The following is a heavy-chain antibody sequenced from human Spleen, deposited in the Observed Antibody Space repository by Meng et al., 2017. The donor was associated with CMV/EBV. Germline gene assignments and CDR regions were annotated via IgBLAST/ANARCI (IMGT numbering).Heavy chain of an antibody. V-gene: IGHV3-53*01. J-gene: IGHJ6*02. CDR3: ARAPRIVGATTHYYYGMDV. D-gene: IGHD1-26*01. CDR1: GFTVSSNY. Sequence: GESLKISCAASGFTVSSNYMSWVRQAPGKGLEWVSVIYSGGSTYYADSVKGRFTISRDNSKNTLYLQMNSLRAEDTAVYYCARAPRIVGATTHYYYGMDVWGQGTTVTVSS. CDR2: IYSGGST.